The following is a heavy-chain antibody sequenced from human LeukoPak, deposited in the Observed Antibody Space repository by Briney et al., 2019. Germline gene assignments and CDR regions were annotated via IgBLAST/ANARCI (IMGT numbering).Heavy chain of an antibody. D-gene: IGHD5-12*01. CDR1: DGSFSGYY. V-gene: IGHV4-34*01. CDR3: ARGLSGCDFDY. J-gene: IGHJ4*02. Sequence: SVTLSLTCAVYDGSFSGYYWSWIRQPPGKGLEWIGEINHSGSTNYNPSLKSRVTISVDTSKNQFSLKLSSVTAADTAVYYCARGLSGCDFDYWGQGTLVTVSS. CDR2: INHSGST.